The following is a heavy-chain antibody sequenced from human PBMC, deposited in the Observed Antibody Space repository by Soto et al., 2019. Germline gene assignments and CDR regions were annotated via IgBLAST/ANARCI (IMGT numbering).Heavy chain of an antibody. D-gene: IGHD6-19*01. J-gene: IGHJ4*02. CDR1: GFTFISYG. CDR3: AKDPTRQAGYFDY. Sequence: QVQLVESGGGVVQPGRSLRLSCAASGFTFISYGMHWVRQAPGKGLEWVAVISSDGSNKYYADSVKGRFTISRDNSKNTLYLQMNSLRAEDTAVYYCAKDPTRQAGYFDYWGQGTLVTVSS. V-gene: IGHV3-30*18. CDR2: ISSDGSNK.